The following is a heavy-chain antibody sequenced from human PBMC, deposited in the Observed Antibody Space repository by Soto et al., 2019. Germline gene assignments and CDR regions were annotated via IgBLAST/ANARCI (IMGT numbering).Heavy chain of an antibody. J-gene: IGHJ4*02. CDR2: IWYDGSNK. CDR3: ARASPPDY. Sequence: QVELVESGGGVVQPGRSLRLSCSASGFTFSSYGMLWVRQAPGKGLELVALIWYDGSNKYYTDSVKGRFTISRDNSKNTLYLQMSSLRVEDTAVYYCARASPPDYWGQGTLVTVS. V-gene: IGHV3-33*01. CDR1: GFTFSSYG.